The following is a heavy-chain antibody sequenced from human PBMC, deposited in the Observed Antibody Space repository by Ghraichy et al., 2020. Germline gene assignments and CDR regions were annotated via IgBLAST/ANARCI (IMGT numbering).Heavy chain of an antibody. CDR3: ARGLYGSNWYAVDF. Sequence: SETLSLTCTVSGGSISSYWSWIRQPPGMGLEWIGYIYYSGNTNYNPSLKSRVAISRDTSKTQFSLRLTSVTAADTAVDYCARGLYGSNWYAVDFWGQGTLVTVSS. V-gene: IGHV4-59*01. J-gene: IGHJ4*02. CDR1: GGSISSY. CDR2: IYYSGNT. D-gene: IGHD6-13*01.